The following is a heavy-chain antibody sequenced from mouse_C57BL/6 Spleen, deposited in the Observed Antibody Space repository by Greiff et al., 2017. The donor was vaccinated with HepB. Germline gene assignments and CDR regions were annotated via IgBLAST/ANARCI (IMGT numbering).Heavy chain of an antibody. J-gene: IGHJ1*03. V-gene: IGHV5-6*01. CDR1: GFTFSSYG. Sequence: EVHLVESGGDLVKPGGSLKLSCAASGFTFSSYGMSWVRQTPDKRLEWVATISSGGSYTYYPDSVKGRFTISRDNAKNTLYLQMSSLKSEDTAMYYCARHEGDYGSSPYWYFDVWGTGTTVTVSS. CDR3: ARHEGDYGSSPYWYFDV. CDR2: ISSGGSYT. D-gene: IGHD1-1*01.